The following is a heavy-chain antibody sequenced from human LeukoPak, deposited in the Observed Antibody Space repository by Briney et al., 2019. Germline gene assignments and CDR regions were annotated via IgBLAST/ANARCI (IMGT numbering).Heavy chain of an antibody. V-gene: IGHV1-69*13. Sequence: SVKVSCKASGGTFSSYAISWVRQAPGQGLEWMGGIIPIFGTASYAQKFQGRVTITADESTSTAYMELSSLRSEDTAVYYCARGAGSYGYFDYWGQGTLVTVSS. CDR1: GGTFSSYA. J-gene: IGHJ4*02. CDR2: IIPIFGTA. D-gene: IGHD1-26*01. CDR3: ARGAGSYGYFDY.